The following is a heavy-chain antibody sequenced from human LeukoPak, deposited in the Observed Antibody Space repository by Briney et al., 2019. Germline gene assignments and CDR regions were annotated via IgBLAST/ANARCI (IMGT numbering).Heavy chain of an antibody. Sequence: PSETLSLTCTVSGGSISSYYWSWIRQPPGEGLEWIGYMYYSGSTNYNPSFKGRVTISIDTSKNQVSLKLTSVTAADTAVYYCARARGYDILTGHYESNFDYWGQGTLVTVSS. J-gene: IGHJ4*02. CDR1: GGSISSYY. CDR3: ARARGYDILTGHYESNFDY. V-gene: IGHV4-59*01. D-gene: IGHD3-9*01. CDR2: MYYSGST.